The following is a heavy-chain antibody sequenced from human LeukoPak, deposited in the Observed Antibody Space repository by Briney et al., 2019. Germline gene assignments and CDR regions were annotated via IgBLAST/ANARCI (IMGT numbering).Heavy chain of an antibody. J-gene: IGHJ4*02. D-gene: IGHD6-13*01. Sequence: ASVKVSCKASGYTFTGYYMHWVRQAPGQGLEWMGRINPNSGGTNYAQKFQGRVTMTRDTSISTAYVELSRLRSDDTAVYYCARAPYSSSWYGEYYFDYWGQGTLVTVSS. CDR2: INPNSGGT. CDR1: GYTFTGYY. CDR3: ARAPYSSSWYGEYYFDY. V-gene: IGHV1-2*06.